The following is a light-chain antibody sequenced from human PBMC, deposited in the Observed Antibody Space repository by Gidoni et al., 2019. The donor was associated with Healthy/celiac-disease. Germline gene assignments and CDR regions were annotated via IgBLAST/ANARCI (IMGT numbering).Light chain of an antibody. CDR2: AAS. CDR1: QGISKY. J-gene: IGKJ5*01. V-gene: IGKV1-9*01. CDR3: QQLKSYLIT. Sequence: DIQLTQSPSFLSASVGDRVTITCRASQGISKYLAWYQQKPGKAPKLLIYAASTLQGGVPSRFSGSGSGTEFTLTSRILQPEDFATYYCQQLKSYLITFGQXTRLETK.